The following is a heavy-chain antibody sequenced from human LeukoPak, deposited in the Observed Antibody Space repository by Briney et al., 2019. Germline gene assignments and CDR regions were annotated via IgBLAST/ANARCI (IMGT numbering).Heavy chain of an antibody. CDR1: GYTFTGYY. J-gene: IGHJ4*02. CDR2: INPNSGGT. Sequence: ASVKVSCKASGYTFTGYYMHWVRQAPGQELEWMGWINPNSGGTNYAQKFQGRVTMTRDTSISTAYMELSRLRSDDTAVYYCARGGQWLVNYYFDYWGQGTLVTVSS. CDR3: ARGGQWLVNYYFDY. D-gene: IGHD6-19*01. V-gene: IGHV1-2*02.